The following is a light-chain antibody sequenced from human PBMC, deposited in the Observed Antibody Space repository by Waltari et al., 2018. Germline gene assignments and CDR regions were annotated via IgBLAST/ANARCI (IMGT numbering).Light chain of an antibody. V-gene: IGKV3-20*01. J-gene: IGKJ1*01. CDR2: DAS. Sequence: EIVLTQSPGTLSLSPGERATLSCRASQSVSKYLAWYQQKPGQAPRLLIYDASIRATGIPDRFSGSGSGTDFSLTISRLEPEDLAVYYCQKYVNLPATFGQGTKVEIK. CDR3: QKYVNLPAT. CDR1: QSVSKY.